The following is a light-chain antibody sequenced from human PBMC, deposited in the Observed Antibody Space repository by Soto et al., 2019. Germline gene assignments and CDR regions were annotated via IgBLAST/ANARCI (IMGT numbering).Light chain of an antibody. V-gene: IGLV1-47*01. Sequence: QPVLTQPPSASGTPGQRVTISCSGSSSNIETNYVYWYQQLPGTAPKVLIYRNNQRPSRVPDRFSASKSGTSASLAISGLRSEDEADYYCAAWDGSLSGWVFGGGTKVTVL. CDR1: SSNIETNY. CDR2: RNN. CDR3: AAWDGSLSGWV. J-gene: IGLJ3*02.